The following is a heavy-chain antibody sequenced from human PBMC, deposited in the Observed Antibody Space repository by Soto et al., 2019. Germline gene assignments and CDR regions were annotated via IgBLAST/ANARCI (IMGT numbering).Heavy chain of an antibody. Sequence: SETMSLTRTVWGGCISSGASYCSWNRQHPGKGLEWIGYIYYSGSTYYNPSLKSRVTISVDTSKNQFSLKLSSVTAADTAVYYCTRRAYCSGGSCYSGGVIFDYWGQGTLVTVSS. D-gene: IGHD2-15*01. CDR3: TRRAYCSGGSCYSGGVIFDY. J-gene: IGHJ4*02. CDR2: IYYSGST. CDR1: GGCISSGASY. V-gene: IGHV4-31*03.